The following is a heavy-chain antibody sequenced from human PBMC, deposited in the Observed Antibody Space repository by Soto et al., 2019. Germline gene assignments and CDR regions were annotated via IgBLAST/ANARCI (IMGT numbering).Heavy chain of an antibody. CDR2: IYYSGST. CDR1: GGSVSSGSYY. J-gene: IGHJ6*02. D-gene: IGHD5-18*01. CDR3: ARDSLDTAMANYYYYYGMDV. Sequence: SETLSLTCTVSGGSVSSGSYYWSWIRQPPGKGLEWIGYIYYSGSTNYNPSLKSRVTISVGTSKNQFSLKLSSVTAADTAVYYCARDSLDTAMANYYYYYGMDVWGQGTTVTVSS. V-gene: IGHV4-61*01.